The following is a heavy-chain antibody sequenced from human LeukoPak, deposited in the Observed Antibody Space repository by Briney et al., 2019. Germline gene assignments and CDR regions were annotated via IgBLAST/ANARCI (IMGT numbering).Heavy chain of an antibody. Sequence: PGGSLRLSCAASGFTFNNYGMNWVRQAPGRGLEWVSATSARGANTFYSDSVKGRFTISRDSSENTLYLQMNTLKVDDTAVYYCAKGKTVAGVLEYWGQGVLVTVSS. CDR3: AKGKTVAGVLEY. CDR2: TSARGANT. V-gene: IGHV3-23*01. D-gene: IGHD6-19*01. J-gene: IGHJ4*02. CDR1: GFTFNNYG.